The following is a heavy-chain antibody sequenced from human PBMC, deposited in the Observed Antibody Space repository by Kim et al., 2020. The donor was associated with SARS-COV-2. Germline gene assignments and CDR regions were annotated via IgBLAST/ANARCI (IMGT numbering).Heavy chain of an antibody. CDR3: LGGYYFDY. D-gene: IGHD2-15*01. J-gene: IGHJ4*02. V-gene: IGHV1-3*01. Sequence: ASVKVSCKTSGHTFTRDSIHWVHQAPGQGLEWLGGIDCGNGNAIYSQNFQGRVTFTTDTSASTAYMELSSLRSEDSAVYYCLGGYYFDYWGQGTLVTVSS. CDR1: GHTFTRDS. CDR2: IDCGNGNA.